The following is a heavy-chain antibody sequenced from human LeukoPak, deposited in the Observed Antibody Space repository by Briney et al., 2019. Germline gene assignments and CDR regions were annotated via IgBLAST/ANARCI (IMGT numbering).Heavy chain of an antibody. J-gene: IGHJ3*02. CDR1: GYTFTSYD. CDR3: ARDVVSRITIFGVVSHDAFDI. Sequence: ASVKVSCKASGYTFTSYDINWVRQATGQGLEWMGWMNPNSGNTGYAQKFQGRVTMTEDTSTDTAYMELSSLRSEDTAVYYCARDVVSRITIFGVVSHDAFDIWGQGTMVTVSS. CDR2: MNPNSGNT. V-gene: IGHV1-8*02. D-gene: IGHD3-3*01.